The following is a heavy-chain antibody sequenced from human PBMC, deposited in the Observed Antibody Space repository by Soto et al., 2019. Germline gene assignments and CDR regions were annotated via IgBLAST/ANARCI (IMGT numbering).Heavy chain of an antibody. J-gene: IGHJ4*02. CDR1: GFTFSSYG. V-gene: IGHV3-30*18. CDR3: AKAGNKWLRSPAFDY. D-gene: IGHD5-12*01. Sequence: QVQLVESGGGVVQPGRSLRLSCAASGFTFSSYGMHWVRQAPGKGLEWVAVISYDGSNKYYADSVKGRFTISRDNSKNTLYLQMNSLRAEDTAVYYCAKAGNKWLRSPAFDYWGQGTLVTVSS. CDR2: ISYDGSNK.